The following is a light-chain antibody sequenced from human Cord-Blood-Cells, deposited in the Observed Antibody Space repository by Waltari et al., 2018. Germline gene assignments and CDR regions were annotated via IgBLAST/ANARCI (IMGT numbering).Light chain of an antibody. CDR2: DVS. CDR3: SSYTSSSLGV. Sequence: QSALTQPASVSGSPGQSITIPCTGTSRDVGGYTYVSWYQQHPGKAPKLMIYDVSNRPSGGSNRFSGSKSGNTASLTISGLQAEDEADYYCSSYTSSSLGVFGTGTKVTVL. CDR1: SRDVGGYTY. J-gene: IGLJ1*01. V-gene: IGLV2-14*01.